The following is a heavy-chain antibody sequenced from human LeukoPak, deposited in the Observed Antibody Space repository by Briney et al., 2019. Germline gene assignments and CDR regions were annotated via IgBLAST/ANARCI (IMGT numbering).Heavy chain of an antibody. CDR2: ISYDGSNK. CDR1: GFTFSAYG. V-gene: IGHV3-30*03. Sequence: GGSLRLSCTASGFTFSAYGMNWVRQAPGKGLEWVAVISYDGSNKYYADSVKGRFTISRDNSKNTLYLQMNSLRAEDTAVYYCARDRGGPFDYWGQGTLVTVSS. D-gene: IGHD3-10*01. J-gene: IGHJ4*02. CDR3: ARDRGGPFDY.